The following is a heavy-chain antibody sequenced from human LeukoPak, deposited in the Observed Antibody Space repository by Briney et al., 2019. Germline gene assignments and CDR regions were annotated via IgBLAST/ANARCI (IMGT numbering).Heavy chain of an antibody. CDR2: ISSSSSYI. J-gene: IGHJ5*02. CDR3: ARDTFYNNWFDP. V-gene: IGHV3-21*01. CDR1: GFTFSSYA. Sequence: GGSLRLSCAASGFTFSSYAMHWVRQAPGKGLEWVSSISSSSSYIYYADSVKGRFTISRDNAKNSLYLQMNSLRAEDTAVYYCARDTFYNNWFDPWGQGTLVTVSS.